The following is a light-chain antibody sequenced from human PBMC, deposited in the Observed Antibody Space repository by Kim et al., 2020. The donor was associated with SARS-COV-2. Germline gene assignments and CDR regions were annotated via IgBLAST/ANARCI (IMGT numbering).Light chain of an antibody. CDR3: SVWDDRLSSRV. J-gene: IGLJ3*02. CDR1: SSNIAVNS. CDR2: TNN. Sequence: GQRVTISCYGGSSNIAVNSGYWYKQLPGTAPKILIDTNNQRPSGVPDRFSGSKSGTSGFLTISGLRSEDEADYYCSVWDDRLSSRVFGGGTQLTVL. V-gene: IGLV1-47*02.